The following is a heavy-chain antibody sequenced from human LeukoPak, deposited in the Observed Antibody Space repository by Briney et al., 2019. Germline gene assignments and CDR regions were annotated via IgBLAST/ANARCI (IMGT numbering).Heavy chain of an antibody. CDR3: ARDIQLST. Sequence: GGSLRLSCAASGFTFSSYSMNWVRQATGKGLEWVSYISSSTSTIYYADSVRGRFTISRDNSKDTLYLQMNSLRAEDTAIYYCARDIQLSTWGLGTMVTVSS. J-gene: IGHJ3*01. CDR2: ISSSTSTI. D-gene: IGHD5-24*01. V-gene: IGHV3-48*01. CDR1: GFTFSSYS.